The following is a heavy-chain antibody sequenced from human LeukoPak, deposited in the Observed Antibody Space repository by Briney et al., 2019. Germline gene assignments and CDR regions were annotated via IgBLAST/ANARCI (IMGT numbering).Heavy chain of an antibody. V-gene: IGHV4-39*01. D-gene: IGHD3-22*01. Sequence: TSETLSLTCTVSGGSISGSSYYWGWIRQPPGKGLEWIGSLYYSGSTYYNPSLKSRVTISGDTSKSQFSLKLTSVTAADTAMYYCARQYYDSTGYYYFDHWGQGTLVTVSS. CDR2: LYYSGST. J-gene: IGHJ4*02. CDR1: GGSISGSSYY. CDR3: ARQYYDSTGYYYFDH.